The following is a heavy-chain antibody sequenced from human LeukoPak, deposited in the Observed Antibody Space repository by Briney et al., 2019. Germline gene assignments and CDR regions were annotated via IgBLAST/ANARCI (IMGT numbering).Heavy chain of an antibody. CDR3: ARDGIAAAGTKFYYYYMDV. J-gene: IGHJ6*03. CDR1: GFTFSSYW. D-gene: IGHD6-13*01. CDR2: IKQDGSEK. Sequence: GGSLRLSCAASGFTFSSYWMSWVRQAPGKGLEWVANIKQDGSEKYYVDSVKGRFTISRDNAKSTLYLQMNSLRVEDTAVYYCARDGIAAAGTKFYYYYMDVWGKGTTVTVSS. V-gene: IGHV3-7*01.